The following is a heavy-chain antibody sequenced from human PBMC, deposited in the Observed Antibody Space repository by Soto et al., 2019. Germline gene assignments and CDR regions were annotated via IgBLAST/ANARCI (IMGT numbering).Heavy chain of an antibody. CDR1: GFTFSSYA. D-gene: IGHD4-17*01. J-gene: IGHJ6*02. V-gene: IGHV3-23*01. Sequence: PGGSLRLSCAASGFTFSSYAMSWVRQAPGKGLEWVSAISGSGSSTYYADSVKGRFTISRDNSKNTLYLQMNSLRAEDTAVYYCAKDDYPDYYYYGMDVWGQGTTVTVSS. CDR3: AKDDYPDYYYYGMDV. CDR2: ISGSGSST.